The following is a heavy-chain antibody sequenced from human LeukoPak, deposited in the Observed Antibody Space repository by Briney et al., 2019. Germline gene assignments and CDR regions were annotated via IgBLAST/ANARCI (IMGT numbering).Heavy chain of an antibody. J-gene: IGHJ4*02. V-gene: IGHV4-38-2*01. D-gene: IGHD2-15*01. CDR2: IYHSGST. CDR3: TAYCSYGSCYSDSDY. Sequence: SETLSLTCAVSGYSISSGYYWGWIRQPPGKGLEWIGSIYHSGSTYYNPYLTSRVTISVDTTKTQFSLKLSLVTAAATAVYYCTAYCSYGSCYSDSDYWGQGTLVTVSS. CDR1: GYSISSGYY.